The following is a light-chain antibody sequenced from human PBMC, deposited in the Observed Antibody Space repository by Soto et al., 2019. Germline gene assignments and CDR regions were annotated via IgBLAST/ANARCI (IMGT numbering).Light chain of an antibody. Sequence: PGGRATLSCRASQSVSSSLAWYHQKGGQTPRLLMCDASNRATGIPVRFSGSGSGTDFTLTISSLEPEDFAVYYCQLSQQRSNWPPITFGQGTRLEI. J-gene: IGKJ5*01. V-gene: IGKV3-11*01. CDR2: DAS. CDR1: QSVSSS. CDR3: QLSQQRSNWPPIT.